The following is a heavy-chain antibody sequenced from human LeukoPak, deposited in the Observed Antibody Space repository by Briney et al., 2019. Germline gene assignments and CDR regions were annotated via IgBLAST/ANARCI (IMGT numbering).Heavy chain of an antibody. CDR1: GGSVSSGSYY. CDR3: ARGRGATLTD. D-gene: IGHD1-26*01. J-gene: IGHJ4*02. CDR2: IYTSGST. Sequence: PSETLSLTCTVSGGSVSSGSYYWTWIRQPAGKGLEWIGRIYTSGSTNYNPSLKSRVTISVDTSKNQFSLKLSSVTAADTAVYYCARGRGATLTDWGQGTLVTVSS. V-gene: IGHV4-61*02.